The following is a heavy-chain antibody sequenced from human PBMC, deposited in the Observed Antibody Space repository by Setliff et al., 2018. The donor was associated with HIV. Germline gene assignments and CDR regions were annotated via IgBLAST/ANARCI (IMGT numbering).Heavy chain of an antibody. CDR3: TSAFADYAYWYFDY. D-gene: IGHD2-8*02. Sequence: LRLSCTTSGFTFDDYAMTWVRQAPGKGLEWVGLIRGNAFGGTPEYAASVTGRFTVSKDGSKSIAYLQMNSLDIEDTAVYYCTSAFADYAYWYFDYWGQGTLVTVSS. CDR2: IRGNAFGGTP. CDR1: GFTFDDYA. J-gene: IGHJ4*02. V-gene: IGHV3-49*04.